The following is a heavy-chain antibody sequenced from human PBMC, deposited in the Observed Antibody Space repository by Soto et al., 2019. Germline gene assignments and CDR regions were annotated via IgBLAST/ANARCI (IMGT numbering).Heavy chain of an antibody. V-gene: IGHV4-59*01. CDR1: GGSISSYY. CDR2: IYYSGST. CDR3: ARASREGWFDP. D-gene: IGHD1-26*01. Sequence: SETLSLTCTVSGGSISSYYWSWIRQPPGKGLEWIGYIYYSGSTNYNPSLKSRVTISVDTSKNQFSLKLSSVTAADTAVYYCARASREGWFDPWGQGTLVTVSS. J-gene: IGHJ5*02.